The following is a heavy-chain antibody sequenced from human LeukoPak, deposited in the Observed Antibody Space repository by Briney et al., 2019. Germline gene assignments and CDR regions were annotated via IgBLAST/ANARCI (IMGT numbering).Heavy chain of an antibody. Sequence: QSGGSLRLSCAASGFTFSSYAMSWVRQAPGKGLEWVSAISGSGDSTYYADSVKGRFTISRDNSKNTLYLQMNSLRAGDTAVYYCAKASEPAVLRFLEWLSHFDYWGQGTLVTVSS. CDR1: GFTFSSYA. V-gene: IGHV3-23*01. CDR2: ISGSGDST. J-gene: IGHJ4*02. CDR3: AKASEPAVLRFLEWLSHFDY. D-gene: IGHD3-3*01.